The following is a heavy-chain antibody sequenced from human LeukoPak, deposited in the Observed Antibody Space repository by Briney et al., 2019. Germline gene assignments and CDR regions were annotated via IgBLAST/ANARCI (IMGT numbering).Heavy chain of an antibody. Sequence: SETLSLTCTVSGGSISSSSYYWGWIRQPPGKGLEWIGSIYYSGSTYYNPSLKSRVTISVDTSKNQFSLKLSSLTAADTAVYYCAREVPYYYDSSGLDYYYYMDVWGKGTTVTISS. CDR2: IYYSGST. D-gene: IGHD3-22*01. CDR1: GGSISSSSYY. CDR3: AREVPYYYDSSGLDYYYYMDV. J-gene: IGHJ6*03. V-gene: IGHV4-39*07.